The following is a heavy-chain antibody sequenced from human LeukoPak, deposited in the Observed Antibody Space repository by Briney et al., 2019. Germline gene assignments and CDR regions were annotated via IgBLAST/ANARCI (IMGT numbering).Heavy chain of an antibody. CDR3: AKARDSSGWYPGYFDY. J-gene: IGHJ4*02. Sequence: PGGSLRLSCAASGFTFSSYAMSWVRQAPGKGLEWVSAISGSGGSTYYADSVKGRFTISRDNSKNTLYLQMNSLRAEDTAVYYCAKARDSSGWYPGYFDYWGQGTLVTVSP. CDR2: ISGSGGST. D-gene: IGHD6-19*01. CDR1: GFTFSSYA. V-gene: IGHV3-23*01.